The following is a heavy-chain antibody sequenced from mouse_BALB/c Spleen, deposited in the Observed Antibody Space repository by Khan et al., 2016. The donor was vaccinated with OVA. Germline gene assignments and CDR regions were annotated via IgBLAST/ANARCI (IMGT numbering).Heavy chain of an antibody. CDR2: IIPSNDYT. V-gene: IGHV1-4*01. J-gene: IGHJ3*01. Sequence: QMQLEESGAELARPGASVKMSCKASGYTFTTYTIHWVKQRPGQGLEWIGYIIPSNDYTNYNQKFKDRATLTADKSSSTAYMQLSSLTSEDSGVYYCVREGAYYRSDGWFAYWGQGTLVTVSA. CDR1: GYTFTTYT. D-gene: IGHD2-14*01. CDR3: VREGAYYRSDGWFAY.